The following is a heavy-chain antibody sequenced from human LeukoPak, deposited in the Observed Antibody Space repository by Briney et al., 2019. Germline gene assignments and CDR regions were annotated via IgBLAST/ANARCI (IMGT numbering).Heavy chain of an antibody. J-gene: IGHJ3*02. Sequence: SDTLSLTCAVSGYSISSNNWWGWIRQPPGKGLEWIGYIYYSGSTYYNPSLKSRVTMSVDTSKNQFSLKLSSVTAVDTAVYYCARKIYCNSSPCPDAFDIWGQGTMVTVSS. V-gene: IGHV4-28*01. D-gene: IGHD2/OR15-2a*01. CDR1: GYSISSNNW. CDR3: ARKIYCNSSPCPDAFDI. CDR2: IYYSGST.